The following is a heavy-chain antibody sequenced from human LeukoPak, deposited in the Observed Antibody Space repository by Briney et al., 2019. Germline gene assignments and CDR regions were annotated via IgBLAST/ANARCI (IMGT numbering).Heavy chain of an antibody. CDR2: INPNSGDT. J-gene: IGHJ4*02. D-gene: IGHD1-26*01. CDR3: GRGSRAGSGTYRIDY. Sequence: ASVTVSCKASGYTFTGYYIHWVRQAPGQGLEWMGWINPNSGDTNYAQRFQGRVTLTRDTSISTAYMDLSSLKSDDTALYYCGRGSRAGSGTYRIDYWGQGTLVTVSS. CDR1: GYTFTGYY. V-gene: IGHV1-2*02.